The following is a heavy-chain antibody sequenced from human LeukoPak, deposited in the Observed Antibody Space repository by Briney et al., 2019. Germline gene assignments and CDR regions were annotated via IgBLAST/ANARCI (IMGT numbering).Heavy chain of an antibody. V-gene: IGHV3-48*04. Sequence: GGSLRLSCTASGFTFSNYSMNWVRQAPGKGLEWVSYISSSSTIYYADSVKGRFTISRDNAKNSLYLQMNSLRAEDTAVYYCARVGRRIAVAVDWFDPWGQGTLVTVSS. CDR1: GFTFSNYS. J-gene: IGHJ5*02. CDR2: ISSSSTI. CDR3: ARVGRRIAVAVDWFDP. D-gene: IGHD6-19*01.